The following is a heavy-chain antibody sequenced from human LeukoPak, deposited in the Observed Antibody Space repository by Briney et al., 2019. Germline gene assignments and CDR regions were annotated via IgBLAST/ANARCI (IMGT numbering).Heavy chain of an antibody. V-gene: IGHV4-39*07. Sequence: PSETLSLTCSVSGDSINSSGNYWGWIRQPPGKALEWIGSISYSGMTYYNPSLKSRVAIPLDTSQNQVSLKLISLTAADTAIYYCARRFDFWGQGTLVTVSS. CDR3: ARRFDF. CDR1: GDSINSSGNY. J-gene: IGHJ4*02. CDR2: ISYSGMT.